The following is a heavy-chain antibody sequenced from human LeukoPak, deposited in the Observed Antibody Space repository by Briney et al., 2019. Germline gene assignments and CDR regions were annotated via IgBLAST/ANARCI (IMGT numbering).Heavy chain of an antibody. Sequence: GGSLRLSCAASGFTFSSYEMNWVRQAPGKGLEWVSYISNSGRTIYYADSVKGRFTISRDNAKNSLFLQVNSLRVEDTAVYYCARRAIAEGFDYWGQGTLVTVSS. CDR2: ISNSGRTI. J-gene: IGHJ4*02. D-gene: IGHD6-13*01. CDR1: GFTFSSYE. CDR3: ARRAIAEGFDY. V-gene: IGHV3-48*03.